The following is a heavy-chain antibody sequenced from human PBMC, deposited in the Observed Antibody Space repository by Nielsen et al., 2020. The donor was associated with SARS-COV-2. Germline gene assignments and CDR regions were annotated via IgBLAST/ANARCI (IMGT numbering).Heavy chain of an antibody. Sequence: SGPTLVKPTQTLTLTCTFSGFSLSTSGMCVSWIRQPPGKALEWLARIDWDDDKYYSTSLKTRLTISKDTSKNQVVLTMTNMGPVDTATYYCARTGQWPAGNHYYYYMDVWGKGTTVTVSS. V-gene: IGHV2-70*11. D-gene: IGHD6-13*01. J-gene: IGHJ6*03. CDR2: IDWDDDK. CDR1: GFSLSTSGMC. CDR3: ARTGQWPAGNHYYYYMDV.